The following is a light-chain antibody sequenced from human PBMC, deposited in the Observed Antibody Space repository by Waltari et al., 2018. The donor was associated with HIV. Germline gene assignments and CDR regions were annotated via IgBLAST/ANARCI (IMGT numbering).Light chain of an antibody. Sequence: QSVLTQAPSVSAAPGQKIAIPCSGASSTLARHFVSWYQQFPGRAPQLLIYDNNRRPSEIPDRFSGSKSGTSATLDITGLQTGDEADYYCGTWDNRLNAYVFGSGTEVTVL. CDR3: GTWDNRLNAYV. CDR1: SSTLARHF. J-gene: IGLJ1*01. V-gene: IGLV1-51*01. CDR2: DNN.